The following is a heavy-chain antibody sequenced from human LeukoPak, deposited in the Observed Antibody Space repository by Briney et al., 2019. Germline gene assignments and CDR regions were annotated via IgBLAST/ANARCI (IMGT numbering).Heavy chain of an antibody. J-gene: IGHJ3*02. V-gene: IGHV1-69*05. CDR1: GGTFSAYA. D-gene: IGHD5-18*01. Sequence: ASVKVSCKASGGTFSAYAISWMRQAPGQGLEWMGGIIPIFDTTNYAQKFQGRVTITTDESTRTAYMELNSLRSEDTAVYYCARVQEKPIQLWHHGAFDIWGQGTMVTVSS. CDR3: ARVQEKPIQLWHHGAFDI. CDR2: IIPIFDTT.